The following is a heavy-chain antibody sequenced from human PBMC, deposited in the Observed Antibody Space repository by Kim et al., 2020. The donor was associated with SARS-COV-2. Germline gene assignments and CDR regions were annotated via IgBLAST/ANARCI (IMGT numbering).Heavy chain of an antibody. Sequence: SETLSLTCTVSGGSISSSSYYWGWIRQPPGKGLEWIGSIYYSGSTYYNPSLKSRVTISVDTSKNQFSLKLSSVTAADTAVYYCARRPRATGEFDYWGQGT. CDR3: ARRPRATGEFDY. V-gene: IGHV4-39*01. CDR1: GGSISSSSYY. D-gene: IGHD3-16*01. CDR2: IYYSGST. J-gene: IGHJ4*02.